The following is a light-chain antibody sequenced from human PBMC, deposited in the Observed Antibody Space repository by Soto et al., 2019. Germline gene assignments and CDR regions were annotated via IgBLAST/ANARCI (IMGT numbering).Light chain of an antibody. CDR3: ATWSDGLKGWV. V-gene: IGLV1-44*01. CDR1: SSDIGSNS. CDR2: AND. J-gene: IGLJ3*02. Sequence: QLVLTQPPSASRTPGQRVTIPCSGSSSDIGSNSVNWYQQLPGAAPRLLIYANDHRPSGVPDRFSASKSGTSASLAISGVRSEDEAFYYCATWSDGLKGWVFGGGTKVTVL.